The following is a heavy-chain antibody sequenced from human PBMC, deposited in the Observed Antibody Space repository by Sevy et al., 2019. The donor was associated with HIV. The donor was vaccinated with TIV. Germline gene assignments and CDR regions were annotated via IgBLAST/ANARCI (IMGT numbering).Heavy chain of an antibody. CDR2: SGST. V-gene: IGHV4-59*01. CDR3: ARVRYTFGFPVFLDY. Sequence: SETLSLTCSVSGGSISSYYWSWIRQPPGKGLEWIEYSGSTNYKSSLKSRATVSVDTSKNQFSLKLSSVTAADTAVYYCARVRYTFGFPVFLDYWGQGTLVTVSS. CDR1: GGSISSYY. D-gene: IGHD5-18*01. J-gene: IGHJ4*02.